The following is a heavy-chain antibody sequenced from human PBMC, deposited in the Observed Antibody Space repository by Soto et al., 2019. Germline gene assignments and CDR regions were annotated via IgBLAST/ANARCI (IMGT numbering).Heavy chain of an antibody. CDR2: INAGNGNT. CDR3: ARSIVVVTALGY. D-gene: IGHD2-21*02. CDR1: GYTFTSYA. J-gene: IGHJ4*02. Sequence: QVQLVQSGAEEKKPGASVKVSCKASGYTFTSYAMHWVRQAPGQRLEWMGWINAGNGNTKYSQKFQDRVTITRDTSASTAYMELSSLRSEDTAVYYCARSIVVVTALGYWGQGTLVTVSS. V-gene: IGHV1-3*05.